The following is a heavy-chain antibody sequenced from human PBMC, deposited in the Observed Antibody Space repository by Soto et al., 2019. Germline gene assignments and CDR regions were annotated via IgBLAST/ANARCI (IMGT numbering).Heavy chain of an antibody. J-gene: IGHJ3*01. V-gene: IGHV1-18*04. CDR1: GYTFSSYG. CDR2: IGPYNAKT. CDR3: ASRIRHRHAFDV. Sequence: ASVKVSCKASGYTFSSYGITWVRQAPGQGLEWMGWIGPYNAKTNYTQNLQGRVTMTTDTSTGTAYMELRSLRFDDTAVYYCASRIRHRHAFDVWGRGTLVTVSS.